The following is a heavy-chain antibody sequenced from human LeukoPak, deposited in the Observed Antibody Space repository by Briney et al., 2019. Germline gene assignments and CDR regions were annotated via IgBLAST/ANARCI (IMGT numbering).Heavy chain of an antibody. D-gene: IGHD2-2*01. Sequence: PGGSLRLSCAASGFTFSSYSMNWVRQAPGEGLEWVSSISSSSSYIYYADSVKGRFTISRDNAKNSLYLQMNSLRAEDTAVYYCARVQGSSTSPAWYWGQGTLVTVSS. CDR1: GFTFSSYS. CDR2: ISSSSSYI. CDR3: ARVQGSSTSPAWY. J-gene: IGHJ4*02. V-gene: IGHV3-21*01.